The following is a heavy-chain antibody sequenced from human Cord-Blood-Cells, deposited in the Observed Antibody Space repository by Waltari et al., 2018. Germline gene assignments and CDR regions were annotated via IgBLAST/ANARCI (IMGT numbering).Heavy chain of an antibody. V-gene: IGHV4-38-2*01. J-gene: IGHJ4*02. CDR1: GYSISSGYY. Sequence: QVQLQESGPGLVKPSETLSLTCAVSGYSISSGYYWGWIRQPPGKGREWIGTIYHRGSTYYNPSLKSRVTTSVDTSNNQCSLKLSSVSAADTAVYSCASGQWELRVYAYWGQGTLVSVSS. D-gene: IGHD1-26*01. CDR3: ASGQWELRVYAY. CDR2: IYHRGST.